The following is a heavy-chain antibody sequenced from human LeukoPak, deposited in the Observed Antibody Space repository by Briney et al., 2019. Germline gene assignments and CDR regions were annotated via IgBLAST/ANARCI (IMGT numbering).Heavy chain of an antibody. V-gene: IGHV4-39*02. Sequence: PSETLSLTCTVSGGSISSSNFYWGWIRQPPGKGLEWIGSIDNSGSTYYNPSLKSRVTISVDTSKDHLSLKLSSVTAADTAVYYCARPPGIAAAWFDPWGQGTLVTVSS. CDR3: ARPPGIAAAWFDP. CDR2: IDNSGST. J-gene: IGHJ5*02. CDR1: GGSISSSNFY. D-gene: IGHD6-13*01.